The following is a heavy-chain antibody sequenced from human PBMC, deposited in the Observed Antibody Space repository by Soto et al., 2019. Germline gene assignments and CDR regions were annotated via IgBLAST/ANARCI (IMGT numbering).Heavy chain of an antibody. V-gene: IGHV4-59*01. J-gene: IGHJ4*02. Sequence: PSETLSLTCTVSGGSISSYYWIWIRQPPVNGLEFIGYIYYIFSTNYNPSLKSRFTISLYTSKNHFSLKLSSVTAADTAVYYCAREDCWSGYPYWGQGTLVTVSS. CDR1: GGSISSYY. D-gene: IGHD3-3*01. CDR3: AREDCWSGYPY. CDR2: IYYIFST.